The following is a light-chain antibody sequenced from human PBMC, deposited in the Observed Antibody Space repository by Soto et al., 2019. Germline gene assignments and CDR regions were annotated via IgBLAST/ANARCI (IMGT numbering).Light chain of an antibody. V-gene: IGKV1-39*01. CDR1: QSISSS. J-gene: IGKJ2*01. CDR2: AAS. CDR3: QQSYSTPYT. Sequence: DIQMTQSPSSLSAPVGDRVTITCRASQSISSSLNWYQQKPGKAPKLLIYAASSLQSGVPSRFSGSGSGKDFTLTISSLQPEDFATYYCQQSYSTPYTFGQGTKLEIK.